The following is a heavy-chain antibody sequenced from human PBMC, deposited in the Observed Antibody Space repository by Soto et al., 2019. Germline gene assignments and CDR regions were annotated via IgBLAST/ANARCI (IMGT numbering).Heavy chain of an antibody. V-gene: IGHV5-10-1*01. J-gene: IGHJ6*02. CDR1: GYNFTSYW. CDR2: IDPSDSYT. CDR3: AIVVVPAAITGWDYYYYGMDV. D-gene: IGHD2-2*02. Sequence: PGESLKISCKGSGYNFTSYWISWVRQMPGKGLEWMGRIDPSDSYTNYSPSFQGHVTISADKSISTAYLQWSSLKASDTAMYYCAIVVVPAAITGWDYYYYGMDVWGQGTTVTVSS.